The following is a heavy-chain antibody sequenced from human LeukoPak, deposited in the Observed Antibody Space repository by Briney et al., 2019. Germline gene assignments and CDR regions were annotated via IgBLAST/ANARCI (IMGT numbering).Heavy chain of an antibody. CDR2: IYYSGST. V-gene: IGHV4-39*07. J-gene: IGHJ3*02. Sequence: SETLSLTCTVSGGSISSSSYYWGWIRQPPGKGLEWIGSIYYSGSTYYNPSLKSRVTISVDTSKNQFYLQLSSVTAADTAVYYCARSLGYCSSTSCQGAFDIWGQGTMVTVSS. CDR1: GGSISSSSYY. CDR3: ARSLGYCSSTSCQGAFDI. D-gene: IGHD2-2*01.